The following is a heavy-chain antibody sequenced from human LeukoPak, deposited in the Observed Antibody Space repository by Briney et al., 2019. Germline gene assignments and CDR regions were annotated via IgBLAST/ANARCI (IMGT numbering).Heavy chain of an antibody. CDR2: ISYDGSSK. Sequence: GGSLRLSCAASGFTFSTYAMHWGRQAPGKGLEWGAGISYDGSSKYYADSVKGRFTISRDNSKNTLYLQMNSLTAEDTAVYYCAKMAGWFGELLYPPPIDYWGQGTLVTVSS. V-gene: IGHV3-30*04. CDR3: AKMAGWFGELLYPPPIDY. J-gene: IGHJ4*02. D-gene: IGHD3-10*01. CDR1: GFTFSTYA.